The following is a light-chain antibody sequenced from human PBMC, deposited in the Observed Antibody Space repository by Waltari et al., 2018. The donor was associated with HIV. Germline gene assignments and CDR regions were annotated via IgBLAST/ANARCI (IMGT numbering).Light chain of an antibody. Sequence: EIVLTQSPATLSLSPGERATLSCRASQSVSSYLAWYQQKPGQAPRLLIYDASNRATGIPARFSGSGSGTDFTLTISSLEPEDFAVYYCQQRSNWPPEAMYTFGQGTKLEIK. CDR3: QQRSNWPPEAMYT. J-gene: IGKJ2*01. CDR2: DAS. V-gene: IGKV3-11*01. CDR1: QSVSSY.